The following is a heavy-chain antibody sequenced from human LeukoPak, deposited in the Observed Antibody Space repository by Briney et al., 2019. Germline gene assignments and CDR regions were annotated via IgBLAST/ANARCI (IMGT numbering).Heavy chain of an antibody. D-gene: IGHD5-12*01. CDR3: ARDMGSYSGYGLDY. V-gene: IGHV3-48*04. CDR1: GFTFSSYS. CDR2: ISSSGSTI. J-gene: IGHJ4*02. Sequence: GGSLRLSCAASGFTFSSYSVNWVRQAPGKGLEWVSYISSSGSTIYYADSVKGRFTISRDNAKNSLYLQMNSLRAEDTAVYYCARDMGSYSGYGLDYWGQGTLVTVSS.